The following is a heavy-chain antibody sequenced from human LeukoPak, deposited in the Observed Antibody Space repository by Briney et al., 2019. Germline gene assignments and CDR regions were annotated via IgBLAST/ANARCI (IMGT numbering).Heavy chain of an antibody. D-gene: IGHD2-2*01. CDR3: AKERYCSSTSCYFYYYGMDV. CDR1: GFTFSSYS. J-gene: IGHJ6*02. V-gene: IGHV3-21*01. CDR2: ISGSSSYI. Sequence: GGSLRLSCAASGFTFSSYSMNWVRQAPGKGLEWVSSISGSSSYIYYADSVKGRFTISRDNAKNSLYLQMNSLRAEDTAVYYCAKERYCSSTSCYFYYYGMDVWGQGTTVTVSS.